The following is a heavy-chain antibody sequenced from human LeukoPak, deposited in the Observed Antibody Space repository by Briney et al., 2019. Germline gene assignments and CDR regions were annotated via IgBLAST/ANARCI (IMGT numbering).Heavy chain of an antibody. CDR3: ARDEQDTSSWYSRWFDP. D-gene: IGHD6-13*01. V-gene: IGHV7-4-1*02. CDR2: INTNTGNP. J-gene: IGHJ5*02. Sequence: GASVKVSCKASGYTFTSYAMNWVRQAPGQGLEWMGWINTNTGNPTYAQGFTGRFVFSLGTSVSTAYLQISSLKAEDTAVYYCARDEQDTSSWYSRWFDPWGQGTLVTVSS. CDR1: GYTFTSYA.